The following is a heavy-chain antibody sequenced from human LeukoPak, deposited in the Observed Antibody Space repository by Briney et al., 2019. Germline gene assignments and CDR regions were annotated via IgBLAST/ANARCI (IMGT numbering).Heavy chain of an antibody. D-gene: IGHD6-19*01. CDR3: AKHVRTSVWFFDS. CDR2: ISWSSLTT. CDR1: GFTFSNYA. J-gene: IGHJ4*02. V-gene: IGHV3-23*01. Sequence: GGSLRLSCAASGFTFSNYALSWVRQAPGRGLEWVSLISWSSLTTEYADSVKGRFTVSRDNSKNTLSLQMNSLNADDMAVYYCAKHVRTSVWFFDSWGQGTLVTVSS.